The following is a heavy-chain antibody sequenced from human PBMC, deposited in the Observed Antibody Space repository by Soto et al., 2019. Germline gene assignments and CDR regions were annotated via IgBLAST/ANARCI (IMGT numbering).Heavy chain of an antibody. J-gene: IGHJ6*03. CDR2: ISGSGGST. D-gene: IGHD3-3*01. CDR1: GFTFSSYA. V-gene: IGHV3-23*01. Sequence: GGSLRLSCAASGFTFSSYAMSWVRQAPGKGLEWVSAISGSGGSTYYADSVKGRFTISRDNSKNTLYLQMNSLRAEDTAVYYCAKHDLRFYYYYYMDVWGKGTTVTVSS. CDR3: AKHDLRFYYYYYMDV.